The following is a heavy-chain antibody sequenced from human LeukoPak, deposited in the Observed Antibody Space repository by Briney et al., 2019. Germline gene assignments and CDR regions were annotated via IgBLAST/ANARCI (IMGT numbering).Heavy chain of an antibody. CDR1: RFTFSSYA. CDR3: ARVSMLFSYYYYMDV. CDR2: ISSSSSYI. Sequence: GGSLRLSCAASRFTFSSYAMSWVRQAPGKGLEWVSSISSSSSYIYYADSVKGRFTISRDNAKNSLYLQMNSLRAEDTAVYYCARVSMLFSYYYYMDVWGKGTTVTVSS. D-gene: IGHD3-10*02. J-gene: IGHJ6*03. V-gene: IGHV3-21*01.